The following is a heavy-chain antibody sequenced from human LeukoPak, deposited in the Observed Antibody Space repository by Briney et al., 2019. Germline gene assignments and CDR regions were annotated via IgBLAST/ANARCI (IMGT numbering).Heavy chain of an antibody. CDR3: ARVGYRSSTYFDY. V-gene: IGHV3-53*01. CDR1: GFRVSSNY. CDR2: ICSGGST. D-gene: IGHD5-12*01. J-gene: IGHJ4*02. Sequence: GGFLRLSCVVSGFRVSSNYMTWVRQAPGTGPEGISVICSGGSTYYADSEKGRFTISLDNYKNTLYLQMNSLRGEDTAVYYCARVGYRSSTYFDYWGQGTLVTVSS.